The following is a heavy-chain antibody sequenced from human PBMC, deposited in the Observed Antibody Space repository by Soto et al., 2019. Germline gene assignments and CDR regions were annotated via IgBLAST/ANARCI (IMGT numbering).Heavy chain of an antibody. CDR2: IYSGGYT. J-gene: IGHJ4*02. CDR1: GFTVSNNY. D-gene: IGHD3-10*01. CDR3: GARPGGGGY. V-gene: IGHV3-53*01. Sequence: EVQLVESGGGLIQPGGSLRLSCAVSGFTVSNNYMSWVRQAPGKGLEGVSVIYSGGYTAYGDSVKGRFTISRDNSKKTLFLQKNGRGAGGPGVFFWGARPGGGGYWGQGTLVTVSS.